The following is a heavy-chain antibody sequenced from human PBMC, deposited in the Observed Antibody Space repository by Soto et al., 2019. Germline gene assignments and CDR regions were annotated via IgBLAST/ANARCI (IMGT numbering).Heavy chain of an antibody. J-gene: IGHJ5*02. V-gene: IGHV4-39*01. CDR3: AKMARSSTSWWTARNWFDP. CDR1: GGSISSSRYY. D-gene: IGHD2-2*01. Sequence: SETLSLTCTVSGGSISSSRYYWGWIRQPPGKGLEWIGSIYYSGSTYYNPSLKSRVTISVDTSKNQFSLKLSSVTAADTAVYYCAKMARSSTSWWTARNWFDPWGQGTLVTVSS. CDR2: IYYSGST.